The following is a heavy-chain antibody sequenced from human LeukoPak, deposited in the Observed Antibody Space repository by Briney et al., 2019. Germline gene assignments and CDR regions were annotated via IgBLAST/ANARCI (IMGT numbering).Heavy chain of an antibody. CDR1: GFTFSSYS. CDR3: ARDWDGSYYGY. V-gene: IGHV3-48*01. J-gene: IGHJ4*02. Sequence: GGSLRLSCAASGFTFSSYSMNWVRQAPGKGLEWVSYISSSSSTIYYADSVKGRFTISRDNAKNSLYLQMNSLRAEDTAVYYCARDWDGSYYGYWSQGTLVTVSS. D-gene: IGHD1-26*01. CDR2: ISSSSSTI.